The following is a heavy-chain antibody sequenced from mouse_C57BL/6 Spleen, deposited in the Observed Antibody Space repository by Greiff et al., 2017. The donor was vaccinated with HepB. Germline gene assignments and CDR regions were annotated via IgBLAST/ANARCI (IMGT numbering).Heavy chain of an antibody. V-gene: IGHV1-69*01. CDR2: IDPSDSYT. CDR3: ARSTGDGYFWFAY. CDR1: GYTFTSYW. J-gene: IGHJ3*01. Sequence: VQLQQPGAELVMPGASVKLSCKASGYTFTSYWMHWVKQRPGQGLEWIGEIDPSDSYTNYNQKFKGKSTLTVDKSSSTAYMQLSSLTSEDSAVYYCARSTGDGYFWFAYWGQGTLVTVSA. D-gene: IGHD2-3*01.